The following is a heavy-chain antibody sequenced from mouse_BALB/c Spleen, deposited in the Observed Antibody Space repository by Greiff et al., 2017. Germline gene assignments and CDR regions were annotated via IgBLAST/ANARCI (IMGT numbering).Heavy chain of an antibody. V-gene: IGHV1S137*01. CDR1: GYTFTDYA. D-gene: IGHD2-14*01. J-gene: IGHJ4*01. Sequence: QVHVKQSGAELVRPGVSVKISCKGSGYTFTDYAMHWVKQSHAKSLEWIGVISTYYGDASYNQKFKGKATMTVDKSSSTAYMELARLTSEDSAIYYCALYYRYDGGYYAMDYWGQGTSVTVSS. CDR2: ISTYYGDA. CDR3: ALYYRYDGGYYAMDY.